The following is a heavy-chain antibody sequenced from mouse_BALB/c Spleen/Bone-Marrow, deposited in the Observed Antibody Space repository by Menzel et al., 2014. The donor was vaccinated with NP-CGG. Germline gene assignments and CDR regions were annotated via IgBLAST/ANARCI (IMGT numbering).Heavy chain of an antibody. CDR3: ARRYGYGDWYFDV. D-gene: IGHD2-2*01. CDR2: IYPGNVNT. CDR1: GYTFTSYY. Sequence: VQLQQSGPELVKPGASVRISCKASGYTFTSYYIHWVKQRPGQGLEWIGWIYPGNVNTKYNEKFKGKATLTADKSSSTAYMQPSSLTSEDSAVYFCARRYGYGDWYFDVWGAGTTVTVSS. J-gene: IGHJ1*01. V-gene: IGHV1S56*01.